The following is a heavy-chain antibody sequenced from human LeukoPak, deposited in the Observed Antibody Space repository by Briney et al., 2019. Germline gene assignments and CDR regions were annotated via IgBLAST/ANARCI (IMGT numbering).Heavy chain of an antibody. D-gene: IGHD6-19*01. CDR2: ISSSGSTI. J-gene: IGHJ6*02. Sequence: GGSLRLSCAASGFTFSDYYMSWIRQAPGKGLEWVSFISSSGSTIYYADSVKGRFTISRDNAKNSLYLQMNSLRAEDTAVYYCARWQWLVPDYYYYGMDVWGQGTTVTVS. V-gene: IGHV3-11*01. CDR3: ARWQWLVPDYYYYGMDV. CDR1: GFTFSDYY.